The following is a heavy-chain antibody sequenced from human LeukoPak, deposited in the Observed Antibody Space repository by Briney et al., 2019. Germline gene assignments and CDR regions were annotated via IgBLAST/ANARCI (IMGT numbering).Heavy chain of an antibody. D-gene: IGHD3-22*01. CDR2: IYSSGGT. Sequence: SQTLSLTCTVSGGSISSGSYYWNWIRQPAGKGLEWVGSIYSSGGTDFTPSLKSRGTISVDTSKNQFSLKLSSVTAADTAVYYCAREDYYDSSGYYPFDVWGQGILVTVSS. CDR3: AREDYYDSSGYYPFDV. V-gene: IGHV4-61*02. J-gene: IGHJ4*02. CDR1: GGSISSGSYY.